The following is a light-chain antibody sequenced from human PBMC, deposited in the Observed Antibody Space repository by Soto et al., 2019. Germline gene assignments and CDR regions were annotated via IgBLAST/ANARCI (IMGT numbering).Light chain of an antibody. J-gene: IGKJ3*01. Sequence: EIVMTQSPATLSVSPGERATVSCRASQSVASNLAWNQQKPGQAPRLLIYGASTRAAGVPARFSGSGSGTEFTLIVSSLQADDFAVYYCQHYNSWPIFTFGPGTKVDFK. CDR3: QHYNSWPIFT. CDR1: QSVASN. CDR2: GAS. V-gene: IGKV3-15*01.